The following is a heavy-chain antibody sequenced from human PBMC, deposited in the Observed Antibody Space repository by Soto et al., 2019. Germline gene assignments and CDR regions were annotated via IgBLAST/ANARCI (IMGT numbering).Heavy chain of an antibody. CDR3: ARVDTNPLYYFYGMDV. J-gene: IGHJ6*02. Sequence: SETLSLTCTVSGGSVSSGSYYWSWIRQPPGKGLEWVGYVSDTGSTSYSPSLKSRVTLSLDMSKNQVSLQLNSVTAADTAVYYCARVDTNPLYYFYGMDVWGQGTTVTVSS. V-gene: IGHV4-61*01. CDR1: GGSVSSGSYY. CDR2: VSDTGST. D-gene: IGHD2-8*01.